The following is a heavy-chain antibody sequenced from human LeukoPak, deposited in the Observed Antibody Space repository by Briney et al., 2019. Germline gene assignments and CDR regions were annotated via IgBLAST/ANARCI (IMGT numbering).Heavy chain of an antibody. CDR3: ARSPRDDFWSGYYHSYYFDY. D-gene: IGHD3-3*01. Sequence: SETLSLTCTVSGVSISSGGYYWSWIRQHPGKGLEWIGYIYYSGSTYYNPSLKSRVTISVDTSKNQFSLKLSSVTAADTAVYYCARSPRDDFWSGYYHSYYFDYWGQGTLVTVSS. J-gene: IGHJ4*02. CDR1: GVSISSGGYY. CDR2: IYYSGST. V-gene: IGHV4-31*03.